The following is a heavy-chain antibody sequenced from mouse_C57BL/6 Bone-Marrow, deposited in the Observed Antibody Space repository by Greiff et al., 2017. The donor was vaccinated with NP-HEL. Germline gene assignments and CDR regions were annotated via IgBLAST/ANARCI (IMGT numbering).Heavy chain of an antibody. V-gene: IGHV1-52*01. CDR3: ARGSPYAPFAY. Sequence: QVQLQQPGAELARPGSSVKLSCKASGYTFTSYWMHWVKQRPIQGLEWIGNIDPSDSETHYNQKFKDKATLTVDKSSSTAYMQLSSLTSEDSAVYYCARGSPYAPFAYWGQGTLVTVSA. D-gene: IGHD6-5*01. J-gene: IGHJ3*01. CDR1: GYTFTSYW. CDR2: IDPSDSET.